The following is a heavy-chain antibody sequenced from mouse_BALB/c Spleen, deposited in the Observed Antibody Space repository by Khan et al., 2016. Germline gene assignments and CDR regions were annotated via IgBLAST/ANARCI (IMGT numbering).Heavy chain of an antibody. D-gene: IGHD1-2*01. CDR3: TRARTATRYFDV. J-gene: IGHJ1*01. CDR1: GYSITSDYA. CDR2: IRDSGCT. Sequence: EVQLQESGPGLVKPSQSLSLTCTVTGYSITSDYAWNWIRQFPGNKLAWMGYIRDSGCTTYNPSLKSLISITRDTSKNQSFLHLYSFTTWATATYYCTRARTATRYFDVWGAGTTVTVSS. V-gene: IGHV3-2*02.